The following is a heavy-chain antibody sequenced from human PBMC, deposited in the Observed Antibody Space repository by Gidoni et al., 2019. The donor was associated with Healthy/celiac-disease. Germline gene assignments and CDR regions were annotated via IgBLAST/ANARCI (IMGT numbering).Heavy chain of an antibody. Sequence: EVQLVEAGGGLVQPGGSMRRSDAASELTFSSYSMHWVRQAPGTGLEWVSYISSSSSTIYYADSVKGRFTISRDNAKNSLYLQMNSLRDEDTAVYYCARDYARAGDLGYFDLWGRGTLVTVSS. D-gene: IGHD7-27*01. CDR1: ELTFSSYS. CDR3: ARDYARAGDLGYFDL. V-gene: IGHV3-48*02. CDR2: ISSSSSTI. J-gene: IGHJ2*01.